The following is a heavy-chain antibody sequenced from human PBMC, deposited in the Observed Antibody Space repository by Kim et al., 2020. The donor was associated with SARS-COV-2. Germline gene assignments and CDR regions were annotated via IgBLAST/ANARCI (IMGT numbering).Heavy chain of an antibody. J-gene: IGHJ5*01. CDR3: ARTCCVFYCFD. Sequence: GGSLRLSCAASGFTFNNYGMHWVRQAPGKGLEWVALISYDGGNTFYADSVKGRFTVSRDNTKNTLYLQMNSLRSEDTAVYYCARTCCVFYCFD. CDR2: ISYDGGNT. D-gene: IGHD2-21*01. V-gene: IGHV3-30*02. CDR1: GFTFNNYG.